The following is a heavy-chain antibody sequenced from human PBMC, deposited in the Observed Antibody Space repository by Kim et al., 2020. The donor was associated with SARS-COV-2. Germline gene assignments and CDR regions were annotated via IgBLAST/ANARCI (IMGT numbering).Heavy chain of an antibody. CDR2: IIPIFGTA. J-gene: IGHJ5*02. V-gene: IGHV1-69*13. CDR1: GGTFSSYA. D-gene: IGHD2-2*01. CDR3: ARAMDYCSSTSCYYFNWFDP. Sequence: SVKVSCKASGGTFSSYAISWVRQAPGQGLEWMGGIIPIFGTANYAQKFQGRVTITADESTSTAYMELSSLRSEDTAVYYCARAMDYCSSTSCYYFNWFDPWGQGTLVTVSS.